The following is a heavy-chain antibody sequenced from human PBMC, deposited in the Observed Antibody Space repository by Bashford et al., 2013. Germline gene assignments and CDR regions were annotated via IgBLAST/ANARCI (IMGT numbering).Heavy chain of an antibody. CDR2: ISRSSSYA. D-gene: IGHD1-26*01. CDR1: GFTFSDFY. J-gene: IGHJ6*02. CDR3: ARAVPGSGRR. V-gene: IGHV3-11*05. Sequence: GGSLRLSCAASGFTFSDFYMSWIRQTPGKGLEWVAFISRSSSYAEYAGSVKGRFTISRDDAKNSLYLEMNSLRADDTAVYYCARAVPGSGRRGDQGTTVTVSS.